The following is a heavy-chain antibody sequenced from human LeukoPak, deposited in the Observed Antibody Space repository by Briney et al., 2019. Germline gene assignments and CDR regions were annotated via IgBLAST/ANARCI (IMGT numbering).Heavy chain of an antibody. CDR1: GFTFSSYS. CDR2: ISSSGSDI. J-gene: IGHJ4*02. D-gene: IGHD4-11*01. Sequence: GGSLRLSCAASGFTFSSYSMNWGRQTPGEGLEGASYISSSGSDIAHAVPVQRRFSIYRDNTKNSLLLQINSLRDGDTAVYYCVRDLQWAFDCWGQGTLVSVSS. CDR3: VRDLQWAFDC. V-gene: IGHV3-48*02.